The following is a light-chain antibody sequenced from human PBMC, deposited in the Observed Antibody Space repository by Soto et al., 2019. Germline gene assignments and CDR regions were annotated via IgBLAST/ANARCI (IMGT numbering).Light chain of an antibody. V-gene: IGKV3-15*01. CDR3: QQYNNWPPYT. CDR1: QSVSSN. CDR2: GAS. Sequence: EIVMKQSPAALSVSPGERVTLSCRASQSVSSNLAWYHQKPGQAPRLLIYGASTRATGIPARFSGSGSGTEFTLTISSLQSEDFAVYYCQQYNNWPPYTFGQGTKLEI. J-gene: IGKJ2*01.